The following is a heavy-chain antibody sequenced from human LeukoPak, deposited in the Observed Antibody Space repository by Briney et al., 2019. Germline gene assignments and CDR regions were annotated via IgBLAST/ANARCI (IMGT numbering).Heavy chain of an antibody. CDR3: ARGKFYGNIDY. Sequence: PGGSLRLSCAASGFTFSSYSMNWVRQAPGKGLERASYISSSSSTIYYADSVKGRFTISRDNAKNSLYLQMNSLRAEDTAVYYCARGKFYGNIDYWGQGTLVTVSS. D-gene: IGHD4-11*01. CDR1: GFTFSSYS. CDR2: ISSSSSTI. J-gene: IGHJ4*02. V-gene: IGHV3-48*04.